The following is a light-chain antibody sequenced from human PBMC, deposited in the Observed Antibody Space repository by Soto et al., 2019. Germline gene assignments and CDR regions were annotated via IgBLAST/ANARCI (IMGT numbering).Light chain of an antibody. CDR3: QQYHSDPIT. Sequence: DIVMTQSPDSLAVSLGERATINCKSSQSLLSNNKNFLAWFQQKSGQPPNLLLYWASTRESVVPDRDSGSGSGTDVTLSLSSLQASDVAIYYCQQYHSDPITFGQGTQLENK. J-gene: IGKJ5*01. V-gene: IGKV4-1*01. CDR2: WAS. CDR1: QSLLSNNKNF.